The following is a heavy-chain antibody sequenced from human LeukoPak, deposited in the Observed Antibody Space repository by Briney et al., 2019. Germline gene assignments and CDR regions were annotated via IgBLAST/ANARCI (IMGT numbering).Heavy chain of an antibody. CDR1: GFTFSSYN. Sequence: QPGGSLRLSCAASGFTFSSYNMNWVRQAPGKGLEWVSDISSSGSTIYFADSVKGRFTISRDNAKNSLYLQMNSLRDEDTAAYYCARLEYYYVSGNYYKLFDYWGQGTLVTVCS. V-gene: IGHV3-48*02. CDR3: ARLEYYYVSGNYYKLFDY. J-gene: IGHJ4*02. D-gene: IGHD3-10*01. CDR2: ISSSGSTI.